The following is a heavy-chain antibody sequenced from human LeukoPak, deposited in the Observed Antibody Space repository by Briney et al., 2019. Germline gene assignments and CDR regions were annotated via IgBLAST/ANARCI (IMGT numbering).Heavy chain of an antibody. D-gene: IGHD3-9*01. CDR1: GLTFKNYA. CDR3: AKDHIQGLEYFDWAIDY. V-gene: IGHV3-23*01. CDR2: ISGKGDST. J-gene: IGHJ4*02. Sequence: GGSLRLSCAASGLTFKNYAMTWVRQAPGKGLEWVSTISGKGDSTYYADSVKGRFTISRDNSKNTLSLQMNSLRADDTAVYYCAKDHIQGLEYFDWAIDYWGQGTLVTVSS.